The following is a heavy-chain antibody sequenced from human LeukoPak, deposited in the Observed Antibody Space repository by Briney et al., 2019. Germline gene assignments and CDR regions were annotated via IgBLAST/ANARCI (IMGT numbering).Heavy chain of an antibody. D-gene: IGHD2-15*01. CDR3: AKVAGSSPIYYFDY. V-gene: IGHV3-23*01. CDR1: EFTFSSHA. J-gene: IGHJ4*02. Sequence: GGSLGLSCVASEFTFSSHAMNWVRQAPGKGLEWVSGISGSGGSTYYADSVKGRFTISRDNSKNTLYLQMNSLRAEDTAVYYCAKVAGSSPIYYFDYWGQGTLVTVSS. CDR2: ISGSGGST.